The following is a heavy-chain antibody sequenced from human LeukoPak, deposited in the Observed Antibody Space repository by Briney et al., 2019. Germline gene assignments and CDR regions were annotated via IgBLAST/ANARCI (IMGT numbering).Heavy chain of an antibody. CDR3: ARRTSGWYTVYYYYMDV. CDR1: GGSISSSSYY. D-gene: IGHD6-19*01. Sequence: NPSETLSLTCTVSGGSISSSSYYWGWIRQPPGKGLEWIGSIYYSGSTYYNPSLKSRVTISVDTSKNQFSLKLSSVTAADTAVYYCARRTSGWYTVYYYYMDVWGKGTTVTISS. V-gene: IGHV4-39*07. CDR2: IYYSGST. J-gene: IGHJ6*03.